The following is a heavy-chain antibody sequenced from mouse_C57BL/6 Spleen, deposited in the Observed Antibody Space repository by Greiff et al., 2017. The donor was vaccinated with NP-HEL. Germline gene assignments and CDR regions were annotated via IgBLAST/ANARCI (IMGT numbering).Heavy chain of an antibody. Sequence: EVQLQQSGAELVRPGASVKLSCTASGFNIKDDYMHWVKQRPEQGLEWIGWIDPENGDTEYASKFQGKATITADTSSNTAYLQLSSLTSEDTAVNYGTGYYYGSSQGYYAMDYWGQGTSVTVSS. CDR2: IDPENGDT. V-gene: IGHV14-4*01. D-gene: IGHD1-1*01. CDR1: GFNIKDDY. CDR3: TGYYYGSSQGYYAMDY. J-gene: IGHJ4*01.